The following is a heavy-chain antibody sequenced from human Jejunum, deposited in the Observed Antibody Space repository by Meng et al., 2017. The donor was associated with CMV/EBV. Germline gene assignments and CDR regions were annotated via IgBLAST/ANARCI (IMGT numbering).Heavy chain of an antibody. CDR3: ARDEGGWLTAPDY. D-gene: IGHD5-24*01. J-gene: IGHJ4*02. Sequence: QFQMVQSGARVKKPGSSVKVSCKASGGTFSSYTISWVRQAPGQGLEWMGRIIPILGIANYAQKFQGRVTITADKSTSTAYMELSSLRSEDTAVYYCARDEGGWLTAPDYWGQGTLVTVSS. CDR2: IIPILGIA. CDR1: GGTFSSYT. V-gene: IGHV1-69*08.